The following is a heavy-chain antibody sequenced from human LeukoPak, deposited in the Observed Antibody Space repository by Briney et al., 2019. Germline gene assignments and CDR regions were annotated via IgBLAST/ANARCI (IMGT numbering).Heavy chain of an antibody. CDR2: IYYSGST. D-gene: IGHD4-23*01. CDR3: ARTGPPDYGGNFDY. CDR1: GGSISSYY. J-gene: IGHJ4*02. Sequence: SETLSLTCTVSGGSISSYYWSWIRQPPGKGLEWIGSIYYSGSTYYNPSLKSRVTISVDTSKNQFSLKLSSVTAADTAVYYCARTGPPDYGGNFDYWGQGTLVTVSS. V-gene: IGHV4-59*12.